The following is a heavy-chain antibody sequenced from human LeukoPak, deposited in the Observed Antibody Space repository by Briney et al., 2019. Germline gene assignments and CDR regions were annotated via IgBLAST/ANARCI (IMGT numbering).Heavy chain of an antibody. J-gene: IGHJ4*02. D-gene: IGHD5-24*01. V-gene: IGHV4-4*09. CDR3: ASGSGWLTPD. CDR1: GGSSSTYY. Sequence: SETLSLTCTVSGGSSSTYYWSWFRQPPGKGLEWVGHIHNSGRTNYNPPLKSRLTISSDTSKNQFSLMLTSVTAADMAVYFCASGSGWLTPDWGQGTLVTVSS. CDR2: IHNSGRT.